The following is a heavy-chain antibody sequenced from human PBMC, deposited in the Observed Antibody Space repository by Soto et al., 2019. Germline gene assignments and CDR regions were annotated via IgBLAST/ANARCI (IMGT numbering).Heavy chain of an antibody. CDR2: ISAYNGNT. J-gene: IGHJ5*02. Sequence: AASVKVSCKASGYTFTSYGISWVRQAPGQGLEWMGWISAYNGNTNYAQKLQGRVTMTTDTSTSTAYMELRSLRSDDTAVYYCARACGGDCYRADHRGELKFDPWGQGTLVTVSS. D-gene: IGHD2-21*02. V-gene: IGHV1-18*01. CDR3: ARACGGDCYRADHRGELKFDP. CDR1: GYTFTSYG.